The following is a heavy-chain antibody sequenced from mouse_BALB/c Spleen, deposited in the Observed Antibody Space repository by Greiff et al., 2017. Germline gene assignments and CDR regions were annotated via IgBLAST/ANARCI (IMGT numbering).Heavy chain of an antibody. D-gene: IGHD1-1*01. CDR3: ARGGGPTVESY. CDR1: GFSLTSYG. J-gene: IGHJ3*01. CDR2: IWAGGST. V-gene: IGHV2-9*02. Sequence: VKLMESGPGLVAPSQSLSITCTVSGFSLTSYGVHWVRQPPGKGLEWLGVIWAGGSTNYNSALMSRLSISKDNSTSQVFLNMNSLQTDDTAMYYCARGGGPTVESYWGQGTLVTVSA.